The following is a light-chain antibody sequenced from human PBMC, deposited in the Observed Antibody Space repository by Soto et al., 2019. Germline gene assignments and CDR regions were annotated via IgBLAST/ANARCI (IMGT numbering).Light chain of an antibody. V-gene: IGLV9-49*01. CDR3: GADHGSGSNFVVV. CDR1: SGYSNYK. J-gene: IGLJ2*01. CDR2: VGTGGIVG. Sequence: QPVLTQPPSASASLGASVTLTCTLSSGYSNYKVDWYQQRPGKGPRFVMRVGTGGIVGSKGDGIPDRFSVLGSGLNRYLTIKKIQEEDESDYHCGADHGSGSNFVVVFGGGTKLTVL.